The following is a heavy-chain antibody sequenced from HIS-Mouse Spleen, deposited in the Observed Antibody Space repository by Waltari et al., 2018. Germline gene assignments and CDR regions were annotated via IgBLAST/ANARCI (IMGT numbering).Heavy chain of an antibody. D-gene: IGHD6-13*01. CDR2: SYYSGST. V-gene: IGHV4-39*07. Sequence: QLQLQESGPGLVKPSETLSLTCTVSGGSISSSSYYWGWIRQPPGKGREWIGSSYYSGSTSYNPALKSRVTISVDTSTNQFSLKLSSVTAADTAVYYCAREIPYSSSWYDWYFDLWGRGTLVTVSS. CDR1: GGSISSSSYY. CDR3: AREIPYSSSWYDWYFDL. J-gene: IGHJ2*01.